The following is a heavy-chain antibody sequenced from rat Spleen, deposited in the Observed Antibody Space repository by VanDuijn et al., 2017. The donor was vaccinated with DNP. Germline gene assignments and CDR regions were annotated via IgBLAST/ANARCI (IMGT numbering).Heavy chain of an antibody. CDR1: GFTFSDYN. J-gene: IGHJ2*01. Sequence: EVQLVESGGGLVQPGRSLKLSCAASGFTFSDYNMAWVRQAPKKGLEWVATVSTSGSRTYYPDSVKGRFTISRNNAKSSLYLQMDSLRSEDTATYYCASLSVALDYWGQGVMVTVSS. D-gene: IGHD1-3*01. CDR3: ASLSVALDY. CDR2: VSTSGSRT. V-gene: IGHV5S10*01.